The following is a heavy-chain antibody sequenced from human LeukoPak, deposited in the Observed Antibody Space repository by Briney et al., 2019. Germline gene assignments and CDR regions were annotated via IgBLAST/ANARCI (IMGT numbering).Heavy chain of an antibody. V-gene: IGHV4-4*02. CDR2: IYHSGST. Sequence: PGGSLRLSCAASGFTFSDYVMSWVRQAPGKGLEWIGEIYHSGSTNYNPSLKSRVTISVDKSKNQFSLKLSSVTAADTAVYYCARGGIVGATDYWGQGTLVTVSS. D-gene: IGHD1-26*01. CDR3: ARGGIVGATDY. J-gene: IGHJ4*02. CDR1: GFTFSDYV.